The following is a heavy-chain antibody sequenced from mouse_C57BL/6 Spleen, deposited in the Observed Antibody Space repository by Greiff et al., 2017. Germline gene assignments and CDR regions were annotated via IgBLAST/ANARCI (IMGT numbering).Heavy chain of an antibody. Sequence: EVQRVESGGGLVKPGGSLKLSCAASGFTFSDYGMHWVRQAPEKGLEWVAYISSGSSTIYYADTVKGRFTISRDNANNTLFLQMTSLRSEDTAMYYCAPDYYGSDWYFDVWGTGTTVTVSS. CDR1: GFTFSDYG. CDR2: ISSGSSTI. CDR3: APDYYGSDWYFDV. D-gene: IGHD1-1*01. J-gene: IGHJ1*03. V-gene: IGHV5-17*01.